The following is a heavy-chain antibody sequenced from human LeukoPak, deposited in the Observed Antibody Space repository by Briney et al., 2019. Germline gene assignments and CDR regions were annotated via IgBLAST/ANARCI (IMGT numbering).Heavy chain of an antibody. CDR1: GFIFNTFG. V-gene: IGHV3-21*01. Sequence: GGSLRLSCSASGFIFNTFGMNWVRQAPGKGLEWVPSITSTTTYTYYADSVKGRFTISRDNAKNSLYLQMNSLRAEDTAVYYCARDQGGVGYWGQGTLVTVSS. D-gene: IGHD3-16*01. CDR3: ARDQGGVGY. CDR2: ITSTTTYT. J-gene: IGHJ4*02.